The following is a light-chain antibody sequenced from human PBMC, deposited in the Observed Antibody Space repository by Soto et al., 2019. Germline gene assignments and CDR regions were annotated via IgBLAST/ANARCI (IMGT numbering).Light chain of an antibody. Sequence: QSVLTQPPSVSGAPGQRVTISCTGSSSNIGAGYDVHWYQQLPETAPKLLIYGNSNRPSWVPDRFSGSKSGTSASLAITGLQAEDEADYYCQSYDSSLSGVVFGGGTKLTVL. CDR2: GNS. CDR3: QSYDSSLSGVV. J-gene: IGLJ2*01. CDR1: SSNIGAGYD. V-gene: IGLV1-40*01.